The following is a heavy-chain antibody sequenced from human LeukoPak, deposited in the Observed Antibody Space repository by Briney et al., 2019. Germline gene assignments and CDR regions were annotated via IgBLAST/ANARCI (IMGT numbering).Heavy chain of an antibody. D-gene: IGHD6-13*01. V-gene: IGHV4-31*02. CDR3: ARIPGIAAAGPPYYSYSYMDV. Sequence: SETLFLICTVSAGSISSGGYYWSWIRQHPGKGVEWIGYSGYSGSTYYTPSLKSRVTISIDTSKNQLSLKLSSVTAADTAVYYCARIPGIAAAGPPYYSYSYMDVWGNGATVTASS. CDR2: SGYSGST. J-gene: IGHJ6*03. CDR1: AGSISSGGYY.